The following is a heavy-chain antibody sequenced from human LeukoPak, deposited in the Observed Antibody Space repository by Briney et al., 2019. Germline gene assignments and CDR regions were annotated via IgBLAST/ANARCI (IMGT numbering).Heavy chain of an antibody. Sequence: GASVKVPYKPSGYTFTSYYMHWVRQAPGQGLEWMGIINPSGGTTSYAQKFQGRVTMTRATSKSTVYMELSSLRSEDTAVYYCAREDVDTAIVYYYYGMDVWGQGNPVTVSS. CDR2: INPSGGTT. J-gene: IGHJ6*02. D-gene: IGHD5-18*01. V-gene: IGHV1-46*01. CDR1: GYTFTSYY. CDR3: AREDVDTAIVYYYYGMDV.